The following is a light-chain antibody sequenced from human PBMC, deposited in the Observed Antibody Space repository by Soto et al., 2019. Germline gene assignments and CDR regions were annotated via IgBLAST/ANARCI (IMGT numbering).Light chain of an antibody. CDR3: QQYIVYPWT. CDR1: QSISRW. V-gene: IGKV1-5*03. J-gene: IGKJ1*01. CDR2: EAS. Sequence: DILMTQSPSTLSASVGDRVTITCRASQSISRWLVWFQQQPGKAPKLLIYEASSLESAVPSGFSGSGSGTEFTLTISGLQPDDFATYYRQQYIVYPWTFGQGTKVEI.